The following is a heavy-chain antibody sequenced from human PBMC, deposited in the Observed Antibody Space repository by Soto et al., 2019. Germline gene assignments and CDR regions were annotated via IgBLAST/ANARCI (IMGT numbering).Heavy chain of an antibody. V-gene: IGHV1-3*01. J-gene: IGHJ6*02. CDR3: ARDSGGMDV. CDR2: INAGNGKT. Sequence: QVQLVQSGAEVKKPGASVKISCKTCGYTFTSYALHWVRQAPGQRLEWMGWINAGNGKTKYSQKFQGRVIITRDTSASTAYMELTSLRSEDTAVYYCARDSGGMDVWGQGTKVTVSS. CDR1: GYTFTSYA.